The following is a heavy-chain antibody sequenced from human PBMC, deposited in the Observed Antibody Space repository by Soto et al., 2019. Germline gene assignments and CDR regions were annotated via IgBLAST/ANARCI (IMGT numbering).Heavy chain of an antibody. CDR1: GFTFSSYA. CDR2: ISYDGSNK. J-gene: IGHJ5*02. V-gene: IGHV3-30-3*01. D-gene: IGHD6-19*01. CDR3: ARVAVAGPWDWFDP. Sequence: QVQLVESGGGVVQPGRSLRLSCVASGFTFSSYAMHWVRQAPGKGLEWVAVISYDGSNKYYADSVKGRFTISRDNSKNTLYLQMNSLRAEDTAVYYCARVAVAGPWDWFDPWGQGTLVTVSS.